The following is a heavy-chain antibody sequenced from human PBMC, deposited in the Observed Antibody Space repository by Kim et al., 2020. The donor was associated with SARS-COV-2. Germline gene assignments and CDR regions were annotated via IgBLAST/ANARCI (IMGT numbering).Heavy chain of an antibody. CDR1: GGSFSGYY. D-gene: IGHD3-10*01. Sequence: SETLSLTCAVYGGSFSGYYWSWIRQPPGKGLEWIGEINHSGSTNYNPSLKSRVTISVDTSKNQFSLKLSSVTAADTAVYYCARGVVITMVRGVKPRAYYFDYWGQGTLVTVSS. V-gene: IGHV4-34*01. J-gene: IGHJ4*02. CDR3: ARGVVITMVRGVKPRAYYFDY. CDR2: INHSGST.